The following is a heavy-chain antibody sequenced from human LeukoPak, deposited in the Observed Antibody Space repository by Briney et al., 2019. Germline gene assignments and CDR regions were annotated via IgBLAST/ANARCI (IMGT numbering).Heavy chain of an antibody. J-gene: IGHJ4*02. D-gene: IGHD2-15*01. CDR1: GFTFINYA. V-gene: IGHV3-23*01. Sequence: GGSLRLSCAASGFTFINYAMSWVRQVPGKGLEWVSVFSGGGGSIYYADSVKGGFTISRDNSKNTVYLQMNSLRVEDTAVYYCAQGAEEHCTGAICYPFDNWGQGTLVSVYS. CDR3: AQGAEEHCTGAICYPFDN. CDR2: FSGGGGSI.